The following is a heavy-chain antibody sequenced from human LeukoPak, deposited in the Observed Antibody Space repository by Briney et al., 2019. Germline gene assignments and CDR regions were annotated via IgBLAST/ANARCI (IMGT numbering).Heavy chain of an antibody. CDR1: GFTFTNYW. V-gene: IGHV3-23*01. CDR2: VTGGGTGT. Sequence: GGSLRLSCAASGFTFTNYWMNWVRQAPGEGLEWVSAVTGGGTGTYYADSVKGRFTISRDNSKNTLYLQMNSLRAEDTAVYFCAKRYYGSETYFALDIWGQGTVVTVSS. CDR3: AKRYYGSETYFALDI. D-gene: IGHD3-10*01. J-gene: IGHJ3*02.